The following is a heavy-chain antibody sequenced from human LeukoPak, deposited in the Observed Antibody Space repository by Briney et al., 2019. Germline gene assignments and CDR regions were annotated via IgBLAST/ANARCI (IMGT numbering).Heavy chain of an antibody. CDR2: ISWHGGSI. CDR1: GFTFDDYA. D-gene: IGHD4-23*01. V-gene: IGHV3-9*01. J-gene: IGHJ4*02. Sequence: GGSLRLSCAASGFTFDDYAMHWVRQAPGKGLEWVSGISWHGGSIGYADSVKGRFTISRDNAKNSLYLQMNSLRAEDTALYYCAKSGLRWSAEYYFDYWGQGTLVTVSS. CDR3: AKSGLRWSAEYYFDY.